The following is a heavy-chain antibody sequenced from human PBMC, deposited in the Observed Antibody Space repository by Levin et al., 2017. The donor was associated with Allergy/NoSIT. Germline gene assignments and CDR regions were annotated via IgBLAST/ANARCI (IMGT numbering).Heavy chain of an antibody. CDR3: AREAAVAGLYYYYGMDV. CDR2: TYYRSKWYN. CDR1: GDSVSSTSAA. J-gene: IGHJ6*02. V-gene: IGHV6-1*01. Sequence: ASQTLSLTCAISGDSVSSTSAAWNWIRQSPSRGLEWLGRTYYRSKWYNDYAVSVKSRITINPDTSKNQFSLQLNSVTPEDTAVYYCAREAAVAGLYYYYGMDVWGQGTTVTVSS. D-gene: IGHD6-19*01.